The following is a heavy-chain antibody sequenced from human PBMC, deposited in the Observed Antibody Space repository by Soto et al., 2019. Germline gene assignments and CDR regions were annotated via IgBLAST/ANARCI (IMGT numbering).Heavy chain of an antibody. CDR3: ASSLSWNWFDP. CDR2: IYHSGST. D-gene: IGHD6-13*01. V-gene: IGHV4-4*02. CDR1: GGAISSSNW. Sequence: QVQLQESGPGQVKPSGTLSLTCAVSGGAISSSNWWSWIRQPPVKGLEWIGEIYHSGSTNYNPSLKSRVTISVDKCKNQFSLKLRSVTAADTAVYYCASSLSWNWFDPWGQGTLVTVSS. J-gene: IGHJ5*02.